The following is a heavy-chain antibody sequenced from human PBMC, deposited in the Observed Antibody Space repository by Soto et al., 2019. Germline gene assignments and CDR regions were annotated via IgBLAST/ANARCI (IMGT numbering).Heavy chain of an antibody. CDR3: ARRGYCSGCFFFNSSSYSYGYDV. Sequence: ESLKISCKGSGYSFTSYWIGWVRQMPGKGLEWMGIIYPGDSDTRYSPSFQGQVTISADKSISTAYLQWSSLKASDTAMYYCARRGYCSGCFFFNSSSYSYGYDVWGQGTTVTVVS. CDR2: IYPGDSDT. V-gene: IGHV5-51*01. J-gene: IGHJ6*01. D-gene: IGHD2-15*01. CDR1: GYSFTSYW.